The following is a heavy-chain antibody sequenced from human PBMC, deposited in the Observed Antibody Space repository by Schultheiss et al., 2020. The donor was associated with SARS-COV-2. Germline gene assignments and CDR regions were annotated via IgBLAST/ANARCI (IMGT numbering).Heavy chain of an antibody. CDR2: IYYSGST. CDR3: ARDRRGSGWDFDY. D-gene: IGHD6-19*01. CDR1: GGSISSSSYY. V-gene: IGHV4-39*07. J-gene: IGHJ4*02. Sequence: SETLSLTCTVSGGSISSSSYYWGWIRQPPGKGLEWIGSIYYSGSTNYNPSLKSRVTMSVDTSKNQFSLKLSSVTAADTAVYYCARDRRGSGWDFDYWGQGTLVTVSS.